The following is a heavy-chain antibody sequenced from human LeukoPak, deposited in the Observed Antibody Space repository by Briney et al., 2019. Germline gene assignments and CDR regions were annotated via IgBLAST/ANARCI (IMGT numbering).Heavy chain of an antibody. CDR3: ARRAITRYDFWSGYYTGYYYMDV. Sequence: TGGSLRLSCAASGFTFDDYGMSWVRQAPGKGLEWVSGINWNGGSAGYADSVKGRFTISRDNAKNSLYLQMNSLRAEDTALYYCARRAITRYDFWSGYYTGYYYMDVWGKGTTVTVSS. J-gene: IGHJ6*03. V-gene: IGHV3-20*04. CDR1: GFTFDDYG. D-gene: IGHD3-3*01. CDR2: INWNGGSA.